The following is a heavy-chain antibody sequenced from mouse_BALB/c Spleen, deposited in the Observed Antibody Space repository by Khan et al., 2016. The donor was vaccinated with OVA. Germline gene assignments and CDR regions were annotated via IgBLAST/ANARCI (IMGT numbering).Heavy chain of an antibody. J-gene: IGHJ3*01. D-gene: IGHD2-2*01. CDR2: IDPSDSET. CDR3: VRREKYGYDPSWFAY. Sequence: VQLQQSGAELVRPGASVKLSCKASGYTFTSYWMNWVKQRPGQGLEWIGMIDPSDSETNYNQMFKDKATLTVDKSSSTAHMQLSRLTSEDSAVYYFVRREKYGYDPSWFAYWGQGTLVTVSA. CDR1: GYTFTSYW. V-gene: IGHV1-61*01.